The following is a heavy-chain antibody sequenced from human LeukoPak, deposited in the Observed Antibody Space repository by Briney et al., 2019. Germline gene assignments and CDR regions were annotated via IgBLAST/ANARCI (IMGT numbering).Heavy chain of an antibody. J-gene: IGHJ5*02. V-gene: IGHV3-30*18. CDR3: AKAQEGPFDP. CDR1: GFTFSNYG. CDR2: ISYDEKDE. Sequence: GGSLRLSCAASGFTFSNYGMHWVRQAPGRGPEYVAIISYDEKDEYYADSVKGRFTISRDNSKNTLYLQMNSLRAEDTAVYYCAKAQEGPFDPWGQGTLVTVSS.